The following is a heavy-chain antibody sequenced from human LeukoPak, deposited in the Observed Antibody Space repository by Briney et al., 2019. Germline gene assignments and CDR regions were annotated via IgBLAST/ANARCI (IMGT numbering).Heavy chain of an antibody. V-gene: IGHV3-21*01. Sequence: GGSLRLSCAASGFTFSSYSMNWVRQAPGKGLEWVSSISSSSSYIYYADSVKGRLTISRDNAKNSLYLQMNSLRAEDTAVYYCARTDEISAFDIWGQGTMVTVSS. CDR3: ARTDEISAFDI. CDR2: ISSSSSYI. CDR1: GFTFSSYS. J-gene: IGHJ3*02.